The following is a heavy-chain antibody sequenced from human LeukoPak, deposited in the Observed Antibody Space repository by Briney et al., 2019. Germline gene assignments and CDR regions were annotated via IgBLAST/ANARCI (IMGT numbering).Heavy chain of an antibody. Sequence: SETLSLTCTVSGGSISSYYWSWIRQPAGKGLEWIGRIYTSGSTNYNPSLKSRVTISVDTSKNQFSLKLSSVTAADTAVYYCARQRGPPRYSGSYFNYWGQGTLVSVSS. CDR3: ARQRGPPRYSGSYFNY. D-gene: IGHD1-26*01. CDR1: GGSISSYY. V-gene: IGHV4-4*07. CDR2: IYTSGST. J-gene: IGHJ4*02.